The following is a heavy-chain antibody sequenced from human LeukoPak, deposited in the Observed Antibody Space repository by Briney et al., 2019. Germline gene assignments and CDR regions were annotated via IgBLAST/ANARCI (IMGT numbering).Heavy chain of an antibody. CDR3: AATLRRLYYYDSSGYTA. CDR2: IYYSGST. J-gene: IGHJ5*02. CDR1: GGSISSYY. D-gene: IGHD3-22*01. Sequence: SETLSLTCTVSGGSISSYYWSWIRQPPGKGLEWIGYIYYSGSTNYNPSLKSRVTISVDTSKDQFSLKLSSVTAADTAVYYCAATLRRLYYYDSSGYTAWGQGSLVTVSS. V-gene: IGHV4-59*12.